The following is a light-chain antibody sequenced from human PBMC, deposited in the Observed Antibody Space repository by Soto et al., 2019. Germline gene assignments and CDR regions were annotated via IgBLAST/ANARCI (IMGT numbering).Light chain of an antibody. Sequence: QSALTQPASVSGSPGQSITISCTGTSGDVGGYNYVSWYQQHPGKAPKLMIYDVSNRPSGVSNRFSGSKFGNTASLTISGLQAEDEADYYCSSYTSSSTLGVFGGGTKLTVL. CDR2: DVS. V-gene: IGLV2-14*01. CDR1: SGDVGGYNY. CDR3: SSYTSSSTLGV. J-gene: IGLJ3*02.